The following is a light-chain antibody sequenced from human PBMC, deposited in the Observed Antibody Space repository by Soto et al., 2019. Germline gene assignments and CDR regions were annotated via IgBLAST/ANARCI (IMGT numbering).Light chain of an antibody. Sequence: QSALTQPASVSGSPGQSITISCSGTSSDVGGYNYVSWYQQHPGKAPKLMIYEVSNRPSGVSNRFSASKSGNTASLTISGLQAKDEADYYCTSYTSSSSYVVFGGGTKVTVL. CDR3: TSYTSSSSYVV. V-gene: IGLV2-14*01. CDR1: SSDVGGYNY. CDR2: EVS. J-gene: IGLJ2*01.